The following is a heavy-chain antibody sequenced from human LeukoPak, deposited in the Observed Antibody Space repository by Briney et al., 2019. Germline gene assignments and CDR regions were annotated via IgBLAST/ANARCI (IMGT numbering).Heavy chain of an antibody. V-gene: IGHV4-34*01. CDR3: ARGWRNFDY. CDR1: GGSFSGYY. J-gene: IGHJ4*02. CDR2: INHSGST. Sequence: SETLSLTCAVYGGSFSGYYWSWIRQPPGKGLEWIGEINHSGSTNYNPSLKSRVTISVDTSKNQFSLKLSSATAADTAVYYCARGWRNFDYWGQGTLVTVSS.